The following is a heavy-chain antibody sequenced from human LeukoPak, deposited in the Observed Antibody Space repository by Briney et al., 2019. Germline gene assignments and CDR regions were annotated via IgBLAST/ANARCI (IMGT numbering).Heavy chain of an antibody. Sequence: GGSLRLSCAASGFTFRIYSMNWVRQAPGTGLEWVSSIGPRSVDIHYGDSVKGGFTISRDNDKNSVYLQMNSLRAEDTAVYYCARDRGARGRGLAWGQGTQVTVSS. D-gene: IGHD3-10*01. CDR1: GFTFRIYS. V-gene: IGHV3-21*01. CDR3: ARDRGARGRGLA. J-gene: IGHJ5*02. CDR2: IGPRSVDI.